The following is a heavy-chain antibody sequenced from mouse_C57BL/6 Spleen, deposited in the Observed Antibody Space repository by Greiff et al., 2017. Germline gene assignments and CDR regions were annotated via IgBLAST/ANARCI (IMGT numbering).Heavy chain of an antibody. Sequence: DVKLQESGPGLVKPSQSLSLTCSVTGYSITSGYYWNWIRQFPGNKLEWMGYISYDGSNNYNPSLKNRISITRDTSKNQFFLKLNSVTTEDTATYYCARGGYDVVDYWGQGTTLTVSS. V-gene: IGHV3-6*01. J-gene: IGHJ2*01. CDR1: GYSITSGYY. D-gene: IGHD2-2*01. CDR3: ARGGYDVVDY. CDR2: ISYDGSN.